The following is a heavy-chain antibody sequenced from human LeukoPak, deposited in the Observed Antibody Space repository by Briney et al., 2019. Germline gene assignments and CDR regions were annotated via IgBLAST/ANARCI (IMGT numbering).Heavy chain of an antibody. V-gene: IGHV4-31*03. D-gene: IGHD6-6*01. CDR1: GGSISSGGYY. Sequence: SETLSLTCTVSGGSISSGGYYWSWIRQHPGKGLEWIGYIYYSGSTYYNPSLKSRVTISVDTSKNQFSLKLSSVTAADTAVYYCARGPGSSSSDYWGQGTLVTVSS. CDR3: ARGPGSSSSDY. J-gene: IGHJ4*02. CDR2: IYYSGST.